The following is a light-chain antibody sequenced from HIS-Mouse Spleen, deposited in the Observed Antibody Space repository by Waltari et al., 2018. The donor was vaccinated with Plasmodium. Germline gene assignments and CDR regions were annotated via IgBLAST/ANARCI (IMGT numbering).Light chain of an antibody. J-gene: IGKJ1*01. V-gene: IGKV1-39*01. CDR3: QQNYNTWT. CDR2: AAS. Sequence: DIQMTQSPSSLSASVGDRVTITCRASQSNSSYLNWYQQKPGKAPKLLIYAASSLQSGVPSRFSGSGSGTDFTLTISSLQPEDFATYYCQQNYNTWTFGQGTKVEIK. CDR1: QSNSSY.